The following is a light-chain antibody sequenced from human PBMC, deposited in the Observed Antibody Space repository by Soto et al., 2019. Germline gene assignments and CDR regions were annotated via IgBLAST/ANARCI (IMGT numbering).Light chain of an antibody. J-gene: IGKJ4*01. CDR3: QQYGTSPPPT. V-gene: IGKV3-20*01. CDR2: GAS. CDR1: QTVNNNY. Sequence: EIVLMQSPGTLSLSPGERATLSCRASQTVNNNYLAWYQQKPGHAPRLLIDGASSRATGIPDRFSGSGSGTDFTLTISRLEPEDFAVYYCQQYGTSPPPTFGGGTKVEIK.